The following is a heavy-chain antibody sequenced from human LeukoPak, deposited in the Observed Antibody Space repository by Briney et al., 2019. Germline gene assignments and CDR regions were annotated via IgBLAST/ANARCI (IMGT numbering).Heavy chain of an antibody. CDR3: AREITYYSTYYYGSGNYDH. CDR2: ISTSNSHI. CDR1: GFNFSSYW. V-gene: IGHV3-21*01. Sequence: GGSLRLSCAASGFNFSSYWMHWVRHAPGKGLVWVSSISTSNSHIYYAETVKGRFTISRDNTKNSLNLQMNSLRAEDTAVYYCAREITYYSTYYYGSGNYDHWGQGTLVTVSS. J-gene: IGHJ4*02. D-gene: IGHD3-10*01.